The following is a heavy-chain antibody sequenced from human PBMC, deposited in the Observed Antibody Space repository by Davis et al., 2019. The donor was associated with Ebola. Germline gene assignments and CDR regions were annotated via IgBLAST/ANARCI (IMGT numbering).Heavy chain of an antibody. V-gene: IGHV1-2*04. J-gene: IGHJ6*02. D-gene: IGHD2-2*01. CDR3: ARGEPTGYCSSTSCYYYYYYGMDV. CDR1: GYTFTGYY. Sequence: AASVKVSCKASGYTFTGYYMHWVRQAPGQGLEWMGWINPNSGGTNYAQKFQGWVTMTRDTSISTAYMELSRLRPADTAVYYCARGEPTGYCSSTSCYYYYYYGMDVWGQGTTVTVSS. CDR2: INPNSGGT.